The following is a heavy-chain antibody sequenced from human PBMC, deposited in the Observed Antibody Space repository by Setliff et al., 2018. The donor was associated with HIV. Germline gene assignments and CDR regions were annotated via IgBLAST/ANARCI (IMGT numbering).Heavy chain of an antibody. J-gene: IGHJ5*02. CDR3: AKNPTGTYYYESTGSNWFDR. CDR1: GFAFSAYA. Sequence: GGSLRLSCAASGFAFSAYAMSWVRQTPGKGQEWVSAAGYSGASTYYADSVKGRFTISRDNSKNTLYLQMNSLRGDDTGVYYCAKNPTGTYYYESTGSNWFDRWGQGALVTVSS. V-gene: IGHV3-23*01. CDR2: AGYSGAST. D-gene: IGHD3-22*01.